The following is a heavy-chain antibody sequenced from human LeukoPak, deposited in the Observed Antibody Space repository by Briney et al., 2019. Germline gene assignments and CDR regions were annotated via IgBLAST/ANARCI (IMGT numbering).Heavy chain of an antibody. D-gene: IGHD6-19*01. Sequence: SETLSLTCTVSGGSISSSSYYWGWIRPPPGKELVWIGSIYYSGSTYYNPSLKSRVTISVDTSKNQFSLKLSSVTAADTAVYYCAIYSSGWQYFDYWGQGTLVTVSS. CDR1: GGSISSSSYY. V-gene: IGHV4-39*01. CDR2: IYYSGST. J-gene: IGHJ4*02. CDR3: AIYSSGWQYFDY.